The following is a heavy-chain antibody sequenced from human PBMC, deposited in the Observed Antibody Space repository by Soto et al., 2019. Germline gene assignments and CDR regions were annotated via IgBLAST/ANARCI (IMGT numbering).Heavy chain of an antibody. CDR2: IKTDGSVT. CDR3: ARDLGGSPDY. D-gene: IGHD3-16*01. J-gene: IGHJ4*02. Sequence: GGSLRLSCAASGFTFSTYWMHCVRQAPWKGLVWVSLIKTDGSVTTYADSVKGRFTISRDNAKNTLYLQMNTLRAEDTAVYYCARDLGGSPDYWGRGTMVTVSS. CDR1: GFTFSTYW. V-gene: IGHV3-74*01.